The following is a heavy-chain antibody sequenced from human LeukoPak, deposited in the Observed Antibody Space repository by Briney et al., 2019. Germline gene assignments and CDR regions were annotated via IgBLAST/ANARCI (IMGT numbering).Heavy chain of an antibody. Sequence: RPGGSLRLSCAASGFTFDDIGMSWVRQAPGKGLEWVSGINWNGGSTGYADSVKGRFTISRDNAKNSLYLQMNSLRAEDTALYYCARVPPYNWNYEIDPWGQGTLVTVSS. J-gene: IGHJ5*02. V-gene: IGHV3-20*04. CDR1: GFTFDDIG. CDR2: INWNGGST. CDR3: ARVPPYNWNYEIDP. D-gene: IGHD1-7*01.